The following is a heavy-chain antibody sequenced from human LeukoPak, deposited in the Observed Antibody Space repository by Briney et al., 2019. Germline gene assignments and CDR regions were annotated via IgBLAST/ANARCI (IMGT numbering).Heavy chain of an antibody. Sequence: ASVKVSCKASGYTFTGYYMHWVRQAPGQGLEWMGWINPNSGGTNYAQKFQGRVTMTRDTSIGTAYMELSRLRSDDTAVYYCARRGDSSSWYAWYYWGQGTLVTVSS. CDR2: INPNSGGT. CDR3: ARRGDSSSWYAWYY. CDR1: GYTFTGYY. V-gene: IGHV1-2*02. J-gene: IGHJ4*02. D-gene: IGHD6-13*01.